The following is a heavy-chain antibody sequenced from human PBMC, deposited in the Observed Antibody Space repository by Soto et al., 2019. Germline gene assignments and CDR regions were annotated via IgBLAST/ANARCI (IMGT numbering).Heavy chain of an antibody. V-gene: IGHV3-74*02. CDR2: ISSDGSIS. J-gene: IGHJ4*02. Sequence: EVQVVESGGGLVQPGGSLRLSCAASGFTFSKYWMNWVRQAPGKGLVWVSRISSDGSISIYADSVKGRFTISRDNAKNTVYLQRNSLRAEDTAVYYCARTSCSGSICYFDYWGQGALVAVSS. D-gene: IGHD2-15*01. CDR1: GFTFSKYW. CDR3: ARTSCSGSICYFDY.